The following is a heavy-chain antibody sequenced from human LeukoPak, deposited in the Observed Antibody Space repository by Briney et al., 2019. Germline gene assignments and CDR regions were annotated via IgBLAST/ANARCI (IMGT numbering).Heavy chain of an antibody. CDR1: GGSFSGYY. J-gene: IGHJ4*02. CDR3: ARGRLYCSGGSCYGTGPDY. CDR2: IDHSGST. D-gene: IGHD2-15*01. V-gene: IGHV4-34*01. Sequence: SETLSLTCAVYGGSFSGYYWSWIRQPPGKGLEWIGEIDHSGSTNYNPSLKSRVTISVDTSKNQFSLKLSSVTAADTAVYYCARGRLYCSGGSCYGTGPDYWGQGTLVTVSS.